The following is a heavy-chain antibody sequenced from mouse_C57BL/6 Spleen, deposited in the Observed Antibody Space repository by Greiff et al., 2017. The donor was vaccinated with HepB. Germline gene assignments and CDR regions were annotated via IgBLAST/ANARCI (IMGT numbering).Heavy chain of an antibody. D-gene: IGHD1-1*01. V-gene: IGHV1-50*01. CDR2: IDPSDSYT. J-gene: IGHJ4*01. Sequence: QVQLQQPGAELVKPGASVKLSCKASGYTFTSYWMQWVKQRPGQGLEWIGEIDPSDSYTNYNQKFKGKATLTVDTSSSTAYMQLSSLTSEDSAVYYCARRNFYGSSGDAMDYWGQGTSVTVSS. CDR1: GYTFTSYW. CDR3: ARRNFYGSSGDAMDY.